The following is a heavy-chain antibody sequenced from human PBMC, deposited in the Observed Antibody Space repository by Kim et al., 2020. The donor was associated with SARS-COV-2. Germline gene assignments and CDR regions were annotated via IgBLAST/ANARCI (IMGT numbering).Heavy chain of an antibody. V-gene: IGHV3-49*04. CDR1: GFTFGDYT. D-gene: IGHD3-22*01. Sequence: GGSLRLSCTASGFTFGDYTMSWVRQAPGKGLEWVGFIRSKAYGGTTEYAASVKGRFTISRDDSKSIAYLQMNSLKTEDTAVYFCSISMIVVVTPDAFDIWGQGTMVTVSS. J-gene: IGHJ3*02. CDR2: IRSKAYGGTT. CDR3: SISMIVVVTPDAFDI.